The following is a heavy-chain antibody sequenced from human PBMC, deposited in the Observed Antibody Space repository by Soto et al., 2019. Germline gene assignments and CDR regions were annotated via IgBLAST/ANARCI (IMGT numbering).Heavy chain of an antibody. CDR3: AKELTEALDY. J-gene: IGHJ4*02. V-gene: IGHV3-23*01. CDR1: GFTFSSYA. CDR2: ISASGSNT. Sequence: GSLRLSCAASGFTFSSYAMDWVRQAPGKGLEWVSSISASGSNTYYADSVKGRFTISRDNSKNTLYLQMNSLRAEDTAVYYCAKELTEALDYWGQGTPVTVSS.